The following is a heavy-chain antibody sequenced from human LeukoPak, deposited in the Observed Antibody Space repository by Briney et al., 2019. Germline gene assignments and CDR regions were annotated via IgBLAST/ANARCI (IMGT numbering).Heavy chain of an antibody. CDR3: ASRYSSGWYYGMDV. Sequence: SETLSLTCAVSGGSISAGNWWSWVRQPPGKGPEWIGEIYQSGATNYNPSLKSRVIVSVVKSKNQFSLNLISVTAADTAVYYCASRYSSGWYYGMDVWGKGTTVTVSS. CDR1: GGSISAGNW. D-gene: IGHD6-19*01. J-gene: IGHJ6*04. V-gene: IGHV4-4*02. CDR2: IYQSGAT.